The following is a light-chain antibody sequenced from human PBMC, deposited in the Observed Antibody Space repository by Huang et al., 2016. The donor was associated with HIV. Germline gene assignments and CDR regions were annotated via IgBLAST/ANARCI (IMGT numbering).Light chain of an antibody. V-gene: IGKV1-6*01. CDR3: LQDYSYPYT. J-gene: IGKJ2*01. CDR2: AAS. CDR1: QGIGDD. Sequence: AIQMTQSPSSLSASVGDRVTITCRASQGIGDDLGWYQQKPGKAPKLLIYAASSLQNGGPSRFSGSGSGTDVTLTISSLQPEDSATYYCLQDYSYPYTFGQGTKLEIK.